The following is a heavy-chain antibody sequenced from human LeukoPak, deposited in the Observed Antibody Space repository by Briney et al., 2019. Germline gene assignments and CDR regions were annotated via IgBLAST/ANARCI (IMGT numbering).Heavy chain of an antibody. CDR2: IKQDGSEK. J-gene: IGHJ4*02. V-gene: IGHV3-7*01. CDR3: AKDRRIAAAGTQFDY. Sequence: GGSLRLSCAASGFTFSSYWMSWVRQAPGKGLEWVANIKQDGSEKYYADSVKGRFTISRDNSKNTLYLQMNSLRAEDTAVYYCAKDRRIAAAGTQFDYWGQGTLVTVSS. D-gene: IGHD6-13*01. CDR1: GFTFSSYW.